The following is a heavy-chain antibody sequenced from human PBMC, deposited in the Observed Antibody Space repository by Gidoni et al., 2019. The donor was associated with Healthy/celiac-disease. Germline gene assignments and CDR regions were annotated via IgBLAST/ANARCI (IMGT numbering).Heavy chain of an antibody. CDR2: INHSGST. D-gene: IGHD3-16*02. CDR3: TRGRDYVWGNYRSVYYFDY. CDR1: GGSFSGSH. V-gene: IGHV4-34*01. Sequence: QVQLQQWGAGLLKSSETLSLTCAVYGGSFSGSHWSWIRQPPGKGLEWIGEINHSGSTNYNPSLKSRVTISVDTSKNQFSLKLSSVTAADTAVYYCTRGRDYVWGNYRSVYYFDYWGQGTLVTVSS. J-gene: IGHJ4*02.